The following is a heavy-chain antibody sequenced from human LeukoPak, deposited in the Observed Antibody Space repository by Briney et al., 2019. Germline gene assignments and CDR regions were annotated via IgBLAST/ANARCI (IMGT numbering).Heavy chain of an antibody. CDR1: GGSISSGDYY. J-gene: IGHJ4*02. CDR3: ARANYYYDSSGYLPYFDY. Sequence: SQTLSLTCTVSGGSISSGDYYWSWIRQPPGKGLEWIGYLYYSGSTYYNPSLKSRVTISVDTSKNQFSLKLSSVTAADTAVYYCARANYYYDSSGYLPYFDYWGQGTLVTVSS. CDR2: LYYSGST. D-gene: IGHD3-22*01. V-gene: IGHV4-30-4*01.